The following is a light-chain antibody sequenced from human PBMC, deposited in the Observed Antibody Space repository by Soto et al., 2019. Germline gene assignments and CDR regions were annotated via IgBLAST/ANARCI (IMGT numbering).Light chain of an antibody. CDR2: GAS. Sequence: IGLTLSAGALSLSPGERATLSCRASQSVSSSYLAWYQQKPGQAPRLLIYGASSRATGIPDRFSGSGSGTDFTLTISRLEPEDFAVYYCQQYGSSPRTFGQGTKVDI. CDR3: QQYGSSPRT. V-gene: IGKV3-20*01. J-gene: IGKJ1*01. CDR1: QSVSSSY.